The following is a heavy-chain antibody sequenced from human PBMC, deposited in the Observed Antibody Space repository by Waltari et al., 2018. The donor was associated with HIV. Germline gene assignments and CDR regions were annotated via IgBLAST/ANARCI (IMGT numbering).Heavy chain of an antibody. J-gene: IGHJ4*02. D-gene: IGHD2-15*01. CDR3: ARGAPGHYCSGGSCPYFDY. Sequence: QVQLVQSGAEERKPGASVKVSCKASGYTFTSCDVNWVRQAPGQGLEWMGWVNPNRGTTSYANNFQGSVTSARNTSISTAYMELGGLRSEDTAVYYCARGAPGHYCSGGSCPYFDYWGQGSLVTVSS. CDR2: VNPNRGTT. V-gene: IGHV1-8*03. CDR1: GYTFTSCD.